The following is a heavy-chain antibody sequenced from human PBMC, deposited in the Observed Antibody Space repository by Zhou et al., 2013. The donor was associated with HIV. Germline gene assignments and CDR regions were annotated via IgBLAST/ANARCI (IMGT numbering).Heavy chain of an antibody. J-gene: IGHJ4*02. V-gene: IGHV1-2*02. CDR3: ARDEGLEVTAIDF. CDR1: GFTFTYYY. CDR2: INPNSGGT. Sequence: VQLVQSGAEVKKPGASVKVSCKTSGFTFTYYYIHWVRQAPGQGLEWMGWINPNSGGTNYAQKFQGRVIMTGDTSISTAYMEVTRLRSDDTAVYYCARDEGLEVTAIDFWGQGTLVTVS. D-gene: IGHD2-21*02.